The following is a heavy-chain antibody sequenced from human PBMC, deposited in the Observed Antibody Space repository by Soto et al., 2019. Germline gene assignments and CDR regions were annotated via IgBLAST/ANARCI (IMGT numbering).Heavy chain of an antibody. CDR3: AKGDGRIIPRHFDY. J-gene: IGHJ4*02. CDR1: GFTFSDYA. D-gene: IGHD1-20*01. V-gene: IGHV3-23*01. Sequence: EVQLLESGGTLVQPGGSLRLSCAASGFTFSDYAMTWVRQAPGKGLEWVSSIASGGGSPYYADSVKGRFTISRNNSRNTLFLRMDSRRAEDTAVYYCAKGDGRIIPRHFDYWGQGTQVTVSS. CDR2: IASGGGSP.